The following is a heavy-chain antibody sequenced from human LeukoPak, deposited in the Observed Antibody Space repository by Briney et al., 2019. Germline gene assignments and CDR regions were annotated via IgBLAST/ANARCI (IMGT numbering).Heavy chain of an antibody. Sequence: GGSLRLSCAASGSTFSSYGMHWVRQAPGKGLEWVAVISYDGSNKYYADSVKGRFTISRDNSKNTLYLQMNSLRAEDTAVYYCAKSYNGWGQGTLVTVSS. CDR1: GSTFSSYG. CDR2: ISYDGSNK. CDR3: AKSYNG. J-gene: IGHJ4*02. D-gene: IGHD1-1*01. V-gene: IGHV3-30*18.